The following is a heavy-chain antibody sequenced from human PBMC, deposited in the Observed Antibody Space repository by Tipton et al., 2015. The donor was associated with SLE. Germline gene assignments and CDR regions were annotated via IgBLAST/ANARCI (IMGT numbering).Heavy chain of an antibody. J-gene: IGHJ4*02. D-gene: IGHD3-22*01. Sequence: TLSLTCTVSGGSISSYYWNWIRQPPGKGLEWIGYIYSSGTTNYNPSLESRVTISVDTSKNQFSLKLSSVIAADTAVYYCARAAYYYDSYDYWGQGTLVTVSS. V-gene: IGHV4-59*08. CDR1: GGSISSYY. CDR2: IYSSGTT. CDR3: ARAAYYYDSYDY.